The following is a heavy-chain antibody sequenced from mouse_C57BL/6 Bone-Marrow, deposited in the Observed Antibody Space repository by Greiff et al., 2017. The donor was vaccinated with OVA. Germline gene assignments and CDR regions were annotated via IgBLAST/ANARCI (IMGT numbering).Heavy chain of an antibody. CDR2: IYPGSGST. CDR3: ARAWFAY. CDR1: GYTFTSYW. V-gene: IGHV1-55*01. Sequence: VQVVESGAELVKPGASVKMSCKASGYTFTSYWITWVKQRPGQGLEWIGDIYPGSGSTNYNEKFKSKATLTVDTSSSTAYMQLSSLTSEDSAVYYCARAWFAYWGQGTLVTVSA. J-gene: IGHJ3*01.